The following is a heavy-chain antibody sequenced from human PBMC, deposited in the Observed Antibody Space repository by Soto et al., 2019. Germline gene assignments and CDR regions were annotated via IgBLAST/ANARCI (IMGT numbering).Heavy chain of an antibody. D-gene: IGHD1-26*01. J-gene: IGHJ6*02. CDR1: GFTFSSYA. CDR3: AKGKEPTTYCGMDV. CDR2: ISGSGGST. Sequence: EVQLLESGGGLVQPGGSLRLSCAASGFTFSSYAMSWVRQAPGKGLEWVSAISGSGGSTYYADSVKGRFTISRDNSKNTLYLQRNSLRAEDTAVYYCAKGKEPTTYCGMDVWGQGTKVTVSS. V-gene: IGHV3-23*01.